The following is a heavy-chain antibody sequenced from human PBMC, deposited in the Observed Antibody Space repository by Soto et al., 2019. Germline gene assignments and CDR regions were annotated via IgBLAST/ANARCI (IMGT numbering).Heavy chain of an antibody. V-gene: IGHV4-59*01. CDR1: GGSISSYY. CDR3: AIRGVETRKGSRVAP. J-gene: IGHJ5*02. CDR2: IHYSGST. D-gene: IGHD2-8*01. Sequence: EKLSLTYTVSGGSISSYYWGGSRQPPGKGLEWIGYIHYSGSTNYNTSLRTRVTISVDTPKNQFSLKVNSMTAEDTAIYFCAIRGVETRKGSRVAPWCKVTLVT.